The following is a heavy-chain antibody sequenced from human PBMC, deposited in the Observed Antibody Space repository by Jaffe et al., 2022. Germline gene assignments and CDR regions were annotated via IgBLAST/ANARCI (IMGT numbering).Heavy chain of an antibody. CDR3: ARGYCSGGSCYLGYYFDY. J-gene: IGHJ4*02. Sequence: QVQLQESGPGLVKPSETLSLTCTVSGGSISSYYWSWIRQPPGKGLEWIGYIYYSGSTNYNPSLKSRVTISVDTSKNQFSLKLSSVTAADTAVYYCARGYCSGGSCYLGYYFDYWGQGTLVTVSS. CDR2: IYYSGST. D-gene: IGHD2-15*01. V-gene: IGHV4-59*01. CDR1: GGSISSYY.